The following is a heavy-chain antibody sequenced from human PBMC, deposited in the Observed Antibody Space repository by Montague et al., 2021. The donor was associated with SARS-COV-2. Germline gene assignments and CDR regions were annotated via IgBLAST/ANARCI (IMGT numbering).Heavy chain of an antibody. V-gene: IGHV3-23*01. D-gene: IGHD5-24*01. Sequence: SQRLSLAASGFTFRNYAMIWVRQAPGKGLEWVSGISGSADITYYADSVKGRFTISRDNSKNTLYLQMSSLRAGDTAVYYCAKDREVATGGLYYFDYWGQGTLVTVSS. J-gene: IGHJ4*02. CDR1: GFTFRNYA. CDR2: ISGSADIT. CDR3: AKDREVATGGLYYFDY.